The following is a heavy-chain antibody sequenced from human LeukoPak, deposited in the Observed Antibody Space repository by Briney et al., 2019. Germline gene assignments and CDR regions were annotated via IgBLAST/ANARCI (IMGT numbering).Heavy chain of an antibody. J-gene: IGHJ6*03. CDR1: GGSISSSNYY. CDR3: ARVKGSGRRYYYYYYMDV. CDR2: IYTSEST. Sequence: PSQTLSLTCSVSGGSISSSNYYWSWIRQPAGKGLEWVGRIYTSESTNYNPSLKSRVTISVDTSRNQFSLRLSSVTAADTAVYYCARVKGSGRRYYYYYYMDVWGKGTTVIISS. V-gene: IGHV4-61*02. D-gene: IGHD3-10*01.